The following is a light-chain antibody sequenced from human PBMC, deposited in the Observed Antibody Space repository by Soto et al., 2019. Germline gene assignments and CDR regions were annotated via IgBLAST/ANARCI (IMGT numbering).Light chain of an antibody. J-gene: IGKJ1*01. Sequence: IQMAHSPSTLSASVGERFTITCGASQSISSWLAWYQQKPGKAPKLLIYRASSLESGVPSRFSGSGSGTEFTLTISSLQPDDFATYYCQQNNSYSWTFGQGTKVDIK. CDR3: QQNNSYSWT. V-gene: IGKV1-5*03. CDR2: RAS. CDR1: QSISSW.